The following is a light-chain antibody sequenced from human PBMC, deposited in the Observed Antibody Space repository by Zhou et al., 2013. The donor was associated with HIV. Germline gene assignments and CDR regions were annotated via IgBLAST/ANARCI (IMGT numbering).Light chain of an antibody. Sequence: EVLVTQSPVTLSVSPGARATLSCRASQSIDTYLAWYQQRPGQPPRLLIYDASTRATGVPVRFSGSGSGTEFTLSIANLQSEDVAVYYCQQYNRWPPLTFGGGTQVEIK. CDR1: QSIDTY. CDR2: DAS. J-gene: IGKJ4*01. V-gene: IGKV3-15*01. CDR3: QQYNRWPPLT.